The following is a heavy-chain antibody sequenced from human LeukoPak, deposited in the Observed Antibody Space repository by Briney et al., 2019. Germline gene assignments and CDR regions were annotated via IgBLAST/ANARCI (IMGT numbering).Heavy chain of an antibody. Sequence: GGSLRLSCTASGFTFCDYAMSWVRQAPRKGPEWEGFIRSKAYGGIKEAAESVKGRFTISRDDSKSIAYLQMNSLKTEDTAVYYCTRAPYYYGSGSSPHFDYWGQGTLVTVSS. CDR2: IRSKAYGGIK. CDR3: TRAPYYYGSGSSPHFDY. D-gene: IGHD3-10*01. V-gene: IGHV3-49*04. J-gene: IGHJ4*02. CDR1: GFTFCDYA.